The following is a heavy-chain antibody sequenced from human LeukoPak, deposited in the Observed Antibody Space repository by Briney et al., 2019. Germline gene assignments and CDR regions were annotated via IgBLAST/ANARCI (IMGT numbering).Heavy chain of an antibody. CDR3: AKDMNLLWFGLIDY. CDR1: GYTFTSYD. D-gene: IGHD3-10*01. Sequence: ASVKVSCKASGYTFTSYDINWVRQATGQGLEWMGWMNPNSGNTGYAQKFQGRVTMTRNTSISTAYMELSSLRAEDTALYYCAKDMNLLWFGLIDYWGQGTLVTVSS. CDR2: MNPNSGNT. J-gene: IGHJ4*02. V-gene: IGHV1-8*01.